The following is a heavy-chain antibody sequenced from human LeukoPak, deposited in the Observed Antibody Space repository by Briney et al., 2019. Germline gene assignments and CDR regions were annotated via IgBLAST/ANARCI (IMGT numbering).Heavy chain of an antibody. CDR3: TRSPSFTLGGGYLDS. D-gene: IGHD3-9*01. CDR2: VSWNSDHI. CDR1: GFMFHDYV. J-gene: IGHJ4*02. Sequence: PGGSLRLSCVGSGFMFHDYVMHWVRQPPGKGLEWVSGVSWNSDHIGYADSVKGRFTISRDNDRNTLHLQMNSLRVEDTAFYFCTRSPSFTLGGGYLDSRGQGSLVTVSS. V-gene: IGHV3-9*01.